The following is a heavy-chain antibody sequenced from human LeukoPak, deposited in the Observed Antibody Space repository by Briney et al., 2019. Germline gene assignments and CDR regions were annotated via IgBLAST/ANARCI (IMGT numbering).Heavy chain of an antibody. D-gene: IGHD3-16*01. J-gene: IGHJ5*02. CDR3: ASYYDYVWGSFRGTFDP. Sequence: SETLSLTCTVSGGSISSYYWSWIRQPPGKGLEWIGYIYDSGSTNYNPSLKSRVTISVDTSKNQFSLKLSSVTAADTAVYYCASYYDYVWGSFRGTFDPWGQGTLVTVSS. CDR2: IYDSGST. CDR1: GGSISSYY. V-gene: IGHV4-59*08.